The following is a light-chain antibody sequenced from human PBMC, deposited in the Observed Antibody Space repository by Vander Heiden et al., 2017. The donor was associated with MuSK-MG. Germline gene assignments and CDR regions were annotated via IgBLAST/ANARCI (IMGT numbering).Light chain of an antibody. CDR2: RNN. Sequence: QSVLTQPPSTSGTPGQRVTISCSGSSSNIGSNYVFWYQQLPGTAPKLLISRNNQRPSGVPDRFSGSKSGTSASLAISGLWSEDEADYYCAAWDDSLSGRVFGTGTKVTGL. V-gene: IGLV1-47*03. CDR1: SSNIGSNY. CDR3: AAWDDSLSGRV. J-gene: IGLJ1*01.